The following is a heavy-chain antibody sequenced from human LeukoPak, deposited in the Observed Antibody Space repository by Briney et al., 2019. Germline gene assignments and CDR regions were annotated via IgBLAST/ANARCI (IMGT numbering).Heavy chain of an antibody. V-gene: IGHV4-38-2*02. J-gene: IGHJ4*02. Sequence: SETLSLTCTVSDSSITSTYYWAWFRQPPGKGLQWIATVFRLQTVRTFNNPSLESRVTVSLDPSQNQFSLNLTSVTAADTALYFCARVLHAPYLIDSWGQGTLVTVSS. D-gene: IGHD2-8*01. CDR3: ARVLHAPYLIDS. CDR2: VFRLQTVRT. CDR1: DSSITSTYY.